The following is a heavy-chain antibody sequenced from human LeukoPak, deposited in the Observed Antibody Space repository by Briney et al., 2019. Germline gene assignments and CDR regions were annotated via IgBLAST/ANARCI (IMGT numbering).Heavy chain of an antibody. CDR1: GGSISSYY. CDR3: ARTFVNGRYYYGMTS. J-gene: IGHJ6*02. V-gene: IGHV4-59*01. CDR2: IYYSGST. D-gene: IGHD2-8*01. Sequence: SETLSLTCTVSGGSISSYYWSWIRQPPGKGLEWIGYIYYSGSTNYNPSLKSRVTISVDTSKNQFSLKLSSVTAADTAVHYCARTFVNGRYYYGMTSGAKGPRSPSP.